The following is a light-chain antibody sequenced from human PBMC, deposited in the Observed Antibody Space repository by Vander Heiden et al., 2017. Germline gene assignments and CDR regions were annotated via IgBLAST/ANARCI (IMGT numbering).Light chain of an antibody. J-gene: IGLJ3*02. V-gene: IGLV1-51*01. CDR2: DNN. CDR1: SSNSGYNS. CDR3: GAWDSSLSGVL. Sequence: QSVLTQPPSVSAAPGQKVTISCSGGSSNSGYNSVSWYQQLPGTAPKFLIYDNNKRPSGIPDRFSGSKSGTSATLDITGLQTGDEAGYYCGAWDSSLSGVLFGGGTKLTVL.